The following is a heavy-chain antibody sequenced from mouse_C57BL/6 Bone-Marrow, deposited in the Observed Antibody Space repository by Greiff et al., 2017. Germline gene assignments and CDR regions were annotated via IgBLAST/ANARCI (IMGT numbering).Heavy chain of an antibody. CDR1: GFNIKDDY. V-gene: IGHV14-4*01. CDR2: IDPENGDT. CDR3: TTSGLYFDY. Sequence: EVQLQQPGAELVRPGASVKLSCTASGFNIKDDYMHWVKQRPEQGLEWIGWIDPENGDTEYASKFQGKATITADTSSNTAYLQLSSLTSEDTAVYYCTTSGLYFDYWGQGTTLTVSS. D-gene: IGHD3-1*01. J-gene: IGHJ2*01.